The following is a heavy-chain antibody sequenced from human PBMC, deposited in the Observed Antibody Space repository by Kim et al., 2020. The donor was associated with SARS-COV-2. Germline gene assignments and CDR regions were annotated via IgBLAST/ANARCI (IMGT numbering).Heavy chain of an antibody. CDR2: ISSSSSYI. Sequence: GGSLRLSCAASGFTFSSYSMNWVRQAPGKGLEWVSSISSSSSYIYYADSVKGRFTISRDNAKNSLYLQMNSLRAEDTAVYYCATYGSGSYGGYYYYGMDVWGQGTTVTVSS. CDR1: GFTFSSYS. CDR3: ATYGSGSYGGYYYYGMDV. V-gene: IGHV3-21*01. D-gene: IGHD3-10*01. J-gene: IGHJ6*01.